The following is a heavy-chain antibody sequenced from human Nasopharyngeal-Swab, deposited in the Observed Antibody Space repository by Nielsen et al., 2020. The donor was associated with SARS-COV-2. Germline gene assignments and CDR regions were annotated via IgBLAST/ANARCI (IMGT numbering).Heavy chain of an antibody. CDR1: GSTLSSQW. CDR2: IDGPGTNA. Sequence: GGSLSLYCAAFGSTLSSQWMRWVRQVPGKGLMWVSGIDGPGTNAWYADSVKGRFTISRDNAKNTLYLQMNSLSVEDTALYYCAGEHDAFDIWGQGTMVTVSS. CDR3: AGEHDAFDI. J-gene: IGHJ3*02. V-gene: IGHV3-74*01.